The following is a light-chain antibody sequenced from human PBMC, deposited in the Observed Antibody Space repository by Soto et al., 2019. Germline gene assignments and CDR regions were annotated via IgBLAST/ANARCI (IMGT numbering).Light chain of an antibody. J-gene: IGKJ2*02. Sequence: DIQMTQSPSSLSASVGDRVTITCQSSQSISNTLNCYQQKPGMDPKLLIYAASTLGYAVPSRFSGSGSSTHFTLTISSLQPDDFATYYCQQSFNSPMCTFGQGTKVDIK. CDR1: QSISNT. CDR3: QQSFNSPMCT. CDR2: AAS. V-gene: IGKV1-39*01.